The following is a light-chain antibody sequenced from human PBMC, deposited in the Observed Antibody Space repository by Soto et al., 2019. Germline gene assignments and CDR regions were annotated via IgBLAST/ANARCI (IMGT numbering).Light chain of an antibody. Sequence: EIVLTHSPGTLSLSPCERATLSFRASQGVSSNYLAWYQQKSGQAPRLLLYGTSSRATGIPERFSGSGSGTDFTLTISRLEPEDFAVYYCQHYGSSRTFGQGTKVNIK. V-gene: IGKV3-20*01. CDR3: QHYGSSRT. J-gene: IGKJ1*01. CDR1: QGVSSNY. CDR2: GTS.